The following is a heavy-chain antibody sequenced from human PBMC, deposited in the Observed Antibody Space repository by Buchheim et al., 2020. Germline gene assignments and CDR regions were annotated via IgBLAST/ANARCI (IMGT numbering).Heavy chain of an antibody. D-gene: IGHD3-22*01. CDR3: ARNEAYYDRSGYFLY. Sequence: EVQLMESGGGLVNPGGSLRLACAASGFTFSNYNMHWVRQAPGKGLEWVSSISGSSSHIYHADSLRGRITISRDNAKNSLYLQINSLSAEDTAVYYCARNEAYYDRSGYFLYWGQGT. CDR2: ISGSSSHI. CDR1: GFTFSNYN. J-gene: IGHJ4*02. V-gene: IGHV3-21*01.